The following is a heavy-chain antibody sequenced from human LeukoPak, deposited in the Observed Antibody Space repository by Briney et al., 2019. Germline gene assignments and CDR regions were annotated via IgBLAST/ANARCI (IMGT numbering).Heavy chain of an antibody. J-gene: IGHJ4*02. CDR2: ISGSGGST. CDR3: AKSAGSGSDSYYFDY. D-gene: IGHD3-10*01. V-gene: IGHV3-23*01. CDR1: GGSISSGDYY. Sequence: LSLTCTVSGGSISSGDYYWSWIRQAPGTGLEWVSAISGSGGSTYYADSVKGRFTISRDNSKNTLYLKMNSLRAEDTAVYYCAKSAGSGSDSYYFDYWGQGTLVTVSS.